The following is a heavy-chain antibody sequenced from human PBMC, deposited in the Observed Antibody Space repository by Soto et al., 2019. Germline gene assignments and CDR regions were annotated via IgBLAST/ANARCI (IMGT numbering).Heavy chain of an antibody. D-gene: IGHD5-18*01. CDR3: ARGYSYGYSYYGMDV. CDR1: GGTFSGYA. V-gene: IGHV1-69*13. J-gene: IGHJ6*02. Sequence: SVKVSCKASGGTFSGYAISWVRQAPGQGLEWMGGIIPIFGTANYAQKFQGRVTITADESTSTAYMELSSLRSEDTAVYYCARGYSYGYSYYGMDVWGQGTTVTVSS. CDR2: IIPIFGTA.